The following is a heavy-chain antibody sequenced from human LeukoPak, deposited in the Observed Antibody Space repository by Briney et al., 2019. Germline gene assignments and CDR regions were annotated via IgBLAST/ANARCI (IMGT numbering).Heavy chain of an antibody. Sequence: GESLKISCKTSGCIFSTTWIGWVRQLPGKGLEWMGIIFPRDSDTSYSPSFRGQVTISADTSISTAYLQWSSLKASDTAIYYCARQGPSDYWGQGTLVTVSS. J-gene: IGHJ4*02. CDR2: IFPRDSDT. V-gene: IGHV5-51*01. CDR1: GCIFSTTW. CDR3: ARQGPSDY.